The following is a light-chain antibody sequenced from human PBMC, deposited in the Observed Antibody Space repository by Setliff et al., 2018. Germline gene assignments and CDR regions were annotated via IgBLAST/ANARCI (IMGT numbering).Light chain of an antibody. Sequence: QSVLTQPAAVSGSPGQSITISCTGTGSDVGGYDYVSWYQQHPGKAPKLMIYEVSKRPSGVSDRFSGSKSANTASLTISGLQTEDEADYYCLSYTSKTTHALFGGGTKVTVL. V-gene: IGLV2-14*01. CDR1: GSDVGGYDY. J-gene: IGLJ2*01. CDR2: EVS. CDR3: LSYTSKTTHAL.